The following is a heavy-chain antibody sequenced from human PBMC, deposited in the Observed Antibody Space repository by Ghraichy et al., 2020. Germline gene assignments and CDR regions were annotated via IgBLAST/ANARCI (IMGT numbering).Heavy chain of an antibody. V-gene: IGHV3-7*04. Sequence: GESLRLSCAASGFTFSSNWMSWVRQAPGKGLEWVANIKQDGSEKYYVDSVKGRFTISRDNAKNSLYLQMNSLRAEDTAVYYCARVTYYDFWSGHYAGYQYGRDVWGQRTTVTVSS. CDR3: ARVTYYDFWSGHYAGYQYGRDV. CDR1: GFTFSSNW. J-gene: IGHJ6*02. CDR2: IKQDGSEK. D-gene: IGHD3-3*01.